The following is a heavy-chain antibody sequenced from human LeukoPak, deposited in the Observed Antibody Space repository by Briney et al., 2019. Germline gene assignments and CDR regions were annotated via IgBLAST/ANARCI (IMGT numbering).Heavy chain of an antibody. CDR1: GFTFSSYG. D-gene: IGHD3-10*01. V-gene: IGHV3-30*03. J-gene: IGHJ6*02. Sequence: GGSLRLSCAASGFTFSSYGMHWVRQAPGKGLEWVAVISYDGSNKYYADSVKGRFTISRDNSKNSLYLQMNSLRAEDTAVYYCARGQGLLWFGEESMDVWGQGTTVTVSS. CDR2: ISYDGSNK. CDR3: ARGQGLLWFGEESMDV.